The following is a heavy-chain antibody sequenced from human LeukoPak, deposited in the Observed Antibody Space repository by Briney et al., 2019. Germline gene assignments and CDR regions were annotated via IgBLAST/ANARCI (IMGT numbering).Heavy chain of an antibody. V-gene: IGHV1-2*02. D-gene: IGHD6-13*01. J-gene: IGHJ4*02. CDR2: INPNNGGT. Sequence: ASVKVSCKASGYTFTGYNMHWVRHAPGQGLEWMGWINPNNGGTNYAQKFQGRVTMTRGTSISTAYMELSRLTSDDTAVYYCARGSSSWYVGPPLDYWGQGTLVTVSS. CDR1: GYTFTGYN. CDR3: ARGSSSWYVGPPLDY.